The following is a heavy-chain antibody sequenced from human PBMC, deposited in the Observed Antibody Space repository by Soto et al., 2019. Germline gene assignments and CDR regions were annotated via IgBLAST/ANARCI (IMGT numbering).Heavy chain of an antibody. CDR1: GFTVSSNY. CDR2: IYSGGST. J-gene: IGHJ6*02. V-gene: IGHV3-53*01. CDR3: ATESYSSSSWYYYYGMDV. Sequence: GGSLRLSCAASGFTVSSNYMSWVRQAPGKGLEWVSVIYSGGSTYYADSVKGRFTISRDNSKNTLYLQMNSLRAEDTAVYYCATESYSSSSWYYYYGMDVWGQGTTVTVSS. D-gene: IGHD6-6*01.